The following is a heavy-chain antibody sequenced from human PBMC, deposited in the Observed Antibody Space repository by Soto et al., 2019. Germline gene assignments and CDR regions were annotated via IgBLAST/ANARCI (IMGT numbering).Heavy chain of an antibody. J-gene: IGHJ1*01. CDR1: GGTFSSYA. D-gene: IGHD3-9*01. Sequence: SVKVSCKASGGTFSSYAISWVRQAPGQGLEWMGGIIPIFGTANYAQKFQGRVTITADESTSTAYMELSSLRSEDTAVYYCARGNYDILTLREYFQHWGQGTLVTVSS. V-gene: IGHV1-69*13. CDR3: ARGNYDILTLREYFQH. CDR2: IIPIFGTA.